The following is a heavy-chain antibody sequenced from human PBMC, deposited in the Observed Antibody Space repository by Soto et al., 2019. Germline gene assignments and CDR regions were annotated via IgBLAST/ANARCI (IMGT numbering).Heavy chain of an antibody. CDR2: IYYSGST. CDR1: GGSISSYY. D-gene: IGHD1-1*01. V-gene: IGHV4-59*01. CDR3: ARVVNNFFFVFPYYYCYMVF. J-gene: IGHJ6*03. Sequence: PSETLSLTCTVSGGSISSYYWSWIRQPPGKGLEWIGYIYYSGSTNYNPSLKSRVTISVDTSKNQFSLKLSSVTAADTAVYYCARVVNNFFFVFPYYYCYMVFWGKGITVTVS.